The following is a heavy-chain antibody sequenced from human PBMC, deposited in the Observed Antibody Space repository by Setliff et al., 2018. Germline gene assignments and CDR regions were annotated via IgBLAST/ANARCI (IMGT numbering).Heavy chain of an antibody. CDR1: GFTFSDYE. CDR2: ISSGGSTI. Sequence: GESLKISCAASGFTFSDYEMNWVRQAPGKGLEWVSYISSGGSTIFYADSVKGRFTISGDNAKNSLYLQMSSLRAEDTAVYYCARSVGSGSYPWGQGTLVTVS. J-gene: IGHJ4*02. D-gene: IGHD3-10*01. CDR3: ARSVGSGSYP. V-gene: IGHV3-48*03.